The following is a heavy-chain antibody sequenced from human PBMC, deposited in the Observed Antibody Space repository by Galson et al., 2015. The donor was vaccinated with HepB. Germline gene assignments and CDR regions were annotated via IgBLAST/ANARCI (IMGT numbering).Heavy chain of an antibody. Sequence: SLRLSCAASGFTFSSYTMNWVRQAPGKGLEWVAVVSYDGSNKYYADSVKGRFTISRDNSKNTLYLQMNSLTAEDTAMYYCTRDRRAIQPWSSGPYYYYYGMDVWGQGTTVTVSS. CDR1: GFTFSSYT. CDR3: TRDRRAIQPWSSGPYYYYYGMDV. J-gene: IGHJ6*02. D-gene: IGHD5-18*01. CDR2: VSYDGSNK. V-gene: IGHV3-30*04.